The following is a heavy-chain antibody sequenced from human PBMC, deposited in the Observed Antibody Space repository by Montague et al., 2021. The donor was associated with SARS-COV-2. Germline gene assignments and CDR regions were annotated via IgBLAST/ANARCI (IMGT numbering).Heavy chain of an antibody. V-gene: IGHV4-39*02. CDR2: ISYSGST. J-gene: IGHJ5*02. CDR1: AGSISTNSYY. D-gene: IGHD3-10*01. Sequence: SETLSLTCTVSAGSISTNSYYWAWIRQPPGKGLEWIGSISYSGSTYFNPSLESRLTMSVDTSKNHFSLKLSSVTAADTAVYYCARLWDFYGSGSYKNSLFDPWGQGTRVTVSS. CDR3: ARLWDFYGSGSYKNSLFDP.